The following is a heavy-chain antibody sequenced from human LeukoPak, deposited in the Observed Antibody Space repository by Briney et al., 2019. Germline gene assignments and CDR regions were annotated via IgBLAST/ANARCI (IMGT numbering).Heavy chain of an antibody. Sequence: SETLSLTCTVSGGSISSYYWSWIRQPPGKGLEWIGYIYYSGSTNYNPSLKSLVTISVDTSKNQFSLKLSSVTAADTAVYYCARVNGGAVAGYYFDYWGQGTLVTVSS. D-gene: IGHD6-19*01. CDR1: GGSISSYY. CDR3: ARVNGGAVAGYYFDY. CDR2: IYYSGST. V-gene: IGHV4-59*01. J-gene: IGHJ4*02.